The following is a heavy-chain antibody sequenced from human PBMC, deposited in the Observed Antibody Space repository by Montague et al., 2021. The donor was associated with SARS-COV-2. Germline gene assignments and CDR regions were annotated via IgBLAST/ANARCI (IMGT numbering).Heavy chain of an antibody. V-gene: IGHV3-7*01. CDR1: GFTFSSYW. CDR2: IKQDGSEK. Sequence: SLRLSRAASGFTFSSYWMGWVRQAPGKGLEWVANIKQDGSEKYYVDSVKGRFTISRDNAKNSLYLQMNSLRAEDTAVYYCARDSFWSGYYTDYYGMDVWGQGTTVTVSS. D-gene: IGHD3-3*01. CDR3: ARDSFWSGYYTDYYGMDV. J-gene: IGHJ6*02.